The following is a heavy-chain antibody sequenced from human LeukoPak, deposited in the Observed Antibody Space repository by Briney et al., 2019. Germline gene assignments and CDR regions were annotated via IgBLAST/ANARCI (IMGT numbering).Heavy chain of an antibody. CDR1: GYTFTDYY. Sequence: ASVKVSCKASGYTFTDYYMHWVRQAPGQGFEWMGWINPNDGDTNYAQKFQGRVTMTRDTSISTAHMEVSRLRSDDTAVYYCARGNFIYCSSSNCLFDYWGQGTLVTVSS. CDR2: INPNDGDT. J-gene: IGHJ4*02. CDR3: ARGNFIYCSSSNCLFDY. D-gene: IGHD2-2*01. V-gene: IGHV1-2*02.